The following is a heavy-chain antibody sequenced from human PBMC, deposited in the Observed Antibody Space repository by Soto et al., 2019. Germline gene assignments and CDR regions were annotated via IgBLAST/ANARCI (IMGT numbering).Heavy chain of an antibody. CDR3: ARDRAETYYYDSSGPHAHWYYGMGV. V-gene: IGHV4-59*01. D-gene: IGHD3-22*01. J-gene: IGHJ6*02. Sequence: PSETLSLTCTVSGGSISSYYWSWIRQPPGKGLEWIGYIYYSGSTNYNSSLKSRVTISVDTSKNQFSLKLSSVTAADTAVYYCARDRAETYYYDSSGPHAHWYYGMGVWGQGTKVTV. CDR2: IYYSGST. CDR1: GGSISSYY.